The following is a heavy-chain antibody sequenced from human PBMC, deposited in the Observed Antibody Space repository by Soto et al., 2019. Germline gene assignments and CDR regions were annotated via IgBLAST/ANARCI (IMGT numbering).Heavy chain of an antibody. J-gene: IGHJ4*02. CDR2: IYYSGST. CDR3: ARDTYYYGSGSRSFDY. V-gene: IGHV4-59*01. CDR1: GGSISSYY. Sequence: QVQLQESGPGLVKPSETLSLTCTVSGGSISSYYWSWIRQPPGKGLEWIGYIYYSGSTNYNPSLKSRVTISVDTSKNQFSLKLSSVTAADTAVYYCARDTYYYGSGSRSFDYWGQGTLVTVSS. D-gene: IGHD3-10*01.